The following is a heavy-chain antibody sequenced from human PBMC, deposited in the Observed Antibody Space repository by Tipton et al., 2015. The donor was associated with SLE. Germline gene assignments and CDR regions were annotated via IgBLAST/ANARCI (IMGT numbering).Heavy chain of an antibody. Sequence: TLSLTCTVSDGSISDYYWTWIRQPAGEGLEWIGRIYSSGRTSYNPSLKGRVTMSVDTSRNQFSLKLSSVTAADTAVYYCARVSGYDSDWYTWYFDLWGRGTLVTVSS. J-gene: IGHJ2*01. CDR1: DGSISDYY. D-gene: IGHD6-13*01. CDR3: ARVSGYDSDWYTWYFDL. CDR2: IYSSGRT. V-gene: IGHV4-4*07.